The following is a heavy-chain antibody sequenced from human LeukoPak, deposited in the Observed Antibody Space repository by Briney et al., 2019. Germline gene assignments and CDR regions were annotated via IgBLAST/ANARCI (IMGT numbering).Heavy chain of an antibody. V-gene: IGHV1-2*02. CDR3: AREDDTSWFDP. J-gene: IGHJ5*02. CDR1: GYTFTSYD. D-gene: IGHD3-22*01. CDR2: MNPNSGGT. Sequence: GASVKVSCKASGYTFTSYDINWVRQATGQGLEWMGWMNPNSGGTNYAQKFQGRVTMTRDTSISTAYMELSRLRSDDTAVYYCAREDDTSWFDPWGQGTLVTVSS.